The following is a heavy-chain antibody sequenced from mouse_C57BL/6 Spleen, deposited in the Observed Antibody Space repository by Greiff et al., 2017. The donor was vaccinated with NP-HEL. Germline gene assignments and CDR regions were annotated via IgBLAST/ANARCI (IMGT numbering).Heavy chain of an antibody. Sequence: QVQLQQPGAELVRPGSSVKLSCKASGYTFTSYWMHWVKQRPIQGLEWIGNIDPSDSETHYNQKFKDKATLTVDKSSSTAYMQLSSLTSEDSAVYYCARESDYADGGFAYWGQGTLVTVSA. CDR2: IDPSDSET. V-gene: IGHV1-52*01. J-gene: IGHJ3*01. CDR3: ARESDYADGGFAY. CDR1: GYTFTSYW. D-gene: IGHD2-4*01.